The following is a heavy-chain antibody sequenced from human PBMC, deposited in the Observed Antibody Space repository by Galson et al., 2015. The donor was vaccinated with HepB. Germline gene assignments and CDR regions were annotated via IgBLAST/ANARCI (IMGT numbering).Heavy chain of an antibody. J-gene: IGHJ3*02. CDR2: INAGNGNT. Sequence: SVKVSCKASGYTFTSYAMHWVRQAPGQRLEWMGWINAGNGNTKYSQKFQGRVTITRDTSTSTAYMELRSLRSDDTAVYYCARSGTYYYDSSGYYGAFDIWGQGTMVTVSS. CDR1: GYTFTSYA. V-gene: IGHV1-3*01. D-gene: IGHD3-22*01. CDR3: ARSGTYYYDSSGYYGAFDI.